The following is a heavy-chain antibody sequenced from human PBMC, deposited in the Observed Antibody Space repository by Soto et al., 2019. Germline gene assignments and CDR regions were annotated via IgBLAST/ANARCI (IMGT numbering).Heavy chain of an antibody. V-gene: IGHV1-69*13. CDR3: ARGKLYYYDSSGYSNWFDP. CDR1: GGTFSSYA. J-gene: IGHJ5*02. Sequence: SVKVSCKASGGTFSSYAISWVRQAPGQGLEWMGGIIPIFGTANYAKKFQGRVTITADESTSTAYMELSSLRSEDTAVYYCARGKLYYYDSSGYSNWFDPWGQGTLVTVSS. CDR2: IIPIFGTA. D-gene: IGHD3-22*01.